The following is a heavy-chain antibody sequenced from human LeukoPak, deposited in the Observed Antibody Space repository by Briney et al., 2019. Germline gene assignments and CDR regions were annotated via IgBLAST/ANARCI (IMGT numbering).Heavy chain of an antibody. V-gene: IGHV3-48*01. J-gene: IGHJ4*02. CDR2: TGPSGTAI. Sequence: GGSLRLSCAASGFTFSSYAMNWVRQAPGRGLEWVSYTGPSGTAIYYADSVKGRFTISRDNARNSLFLQMNSLRAEDTAVYYCARATNYWHTLIEFWGQGTLVTVSS. CDR1: GFTFSSYA. D-gene: IGHD5-24*01. CDR3: ARATNYWHTLIEF.